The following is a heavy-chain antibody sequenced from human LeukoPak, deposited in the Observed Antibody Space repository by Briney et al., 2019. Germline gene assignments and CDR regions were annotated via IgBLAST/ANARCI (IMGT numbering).Heavy chain of an antibody. V-gene: IGHV3-7*03. CDR2: IKQDGSEK. Sequence: GGSLRLSCAASGFTFSSYWMSWVRQAPGEGLGWVANIKQDGSEKCYVDSVKGRFTISRDSSRNTLFLHMNTLRAEDTAIYYCAKDRTVGASYWYFDLWGRGTLVTVSS. J-gene: IGHJ2*01. CDR3: AKDRTVGASYWYFDL. CDR1: GFTFSSYW. D-gene: IGHD1-26*01.